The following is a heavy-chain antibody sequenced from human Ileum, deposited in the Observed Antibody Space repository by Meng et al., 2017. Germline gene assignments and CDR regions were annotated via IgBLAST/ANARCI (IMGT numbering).Heavy chain of an antibody. J-gene: IGHJ4*02. Sequence: GGSLRLSCQASGYTFTHYWIGWVRQVPGKGLEWMGIIFPGGSDIRYSPSFQGQVTLSVDKSIATAYLQWGSLTASDTAMYYCARVGVEATTGFDYWGQGTLVSVSS. CDR2: IFPGGSDI. V-gene: IGHV5-51*01. CDR3: ARVGVEATTGFDY. CDR1: GYTFTHYW. D-gene: IGHD1-1*01.